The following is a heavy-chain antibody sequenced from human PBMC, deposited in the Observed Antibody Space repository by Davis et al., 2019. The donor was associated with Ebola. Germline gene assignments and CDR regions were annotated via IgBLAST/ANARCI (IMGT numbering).Heavy chain of an antibody. CDR3: AREPYEQRKDFDY. D-gene: IGHD1-14*01. J-gene: IGHJ4*02. CDR1: GFTISTYW. V-gene: IGHV3-74*01. CDR2: INTDGTIT. Sequence: GESLKISCAASGFTISTYWMHWVRQGPGKGLVWVSRINTDGTITDYADSVQGRFTVSRDDAKNTLYLQMNSLRGEDTAVYYCAREPYEQRKDFDYWGQGTLVTVSS.